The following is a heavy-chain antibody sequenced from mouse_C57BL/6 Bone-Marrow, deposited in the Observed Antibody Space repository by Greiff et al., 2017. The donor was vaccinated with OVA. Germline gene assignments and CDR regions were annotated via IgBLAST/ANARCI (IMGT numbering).Heavy chain of an antibody. CDR1: EYEFPSHD. CDR2: INSYGGST. J-gene: IGHJ4*01. V-gene: IGHV5-2*01. CDR3: ARLTGSAMDY. Sequence: EVQLVESGGGLLQPGESLKLSCESNEYEFPSHDMSLVRKTPETRLELVAAINSYGGSTSYPDPMERRFIISRDNTKKTLYLQMSSLRSEDTALYYCARLTGSAMDYWGQGTSVTVSS. D-gene: IGHD4-1*01.